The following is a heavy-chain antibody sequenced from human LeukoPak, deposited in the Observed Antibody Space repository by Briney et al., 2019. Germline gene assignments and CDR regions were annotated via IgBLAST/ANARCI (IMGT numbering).Heavy chain of an antibody. CDR2: ISTGSNYI. V-gene: IGHV3-21*01. D-gene: IGHD5-24*01. Sequence: GGSLRLPCAASGFTFSSYSMNWVRRAPGKGLEWVSSISTGSNYIYYADSVKGRFTISRDNAKNSLYLQMNGLRAEDTAVYYCARDRRDGYNYDYWGQGTLVTVSS. CDR1: GFTFSSYS. CDR3: ARDRRDGYNYDY. J-gene: IGHJ4*02.